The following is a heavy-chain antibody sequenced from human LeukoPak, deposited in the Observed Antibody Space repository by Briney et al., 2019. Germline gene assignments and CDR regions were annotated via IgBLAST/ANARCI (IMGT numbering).Heavy chain of an antibody. CDR2: VYYNGDT. D-gene: IGHD3-16*01. CDR1: GYSISSGYY. Sequence: PSETLSLTCTVSGYSISSGYYWGWIRQPPGKGLEWIGYVYYNGDTNYNPSLKSRVTISLDTSKNQFSLKLTSVTAADTAVYYCATYVWGRHFDYWGQGTLVTVSS. CDR3: ATYVWGRHFDY. J-gene: IGHJ4*02. V-gene: IGHV4-61*01.